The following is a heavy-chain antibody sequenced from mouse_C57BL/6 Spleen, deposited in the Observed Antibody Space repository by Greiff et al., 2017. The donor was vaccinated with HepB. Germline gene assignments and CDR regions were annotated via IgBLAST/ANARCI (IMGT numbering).Heavy chain of an antibody. D-gene: IGHD1-1*01. CDR1: GYTFTSYW. CDR3: ARSIPHYYGSSYDYAMDY. Sequence: QVQLQQPGAELVKPGASVKLSCKASGYTFTSYWMHWVKQSPERGLEWIGRIDPNSGGTKYNEKFKSKATLTVDKPSSTAYMQLSSLNSEDSAVYYCARSIPHYYGSSYDYAMDYWGQGTSVTVSS. V-gene: IGHV1-72*01. J-gene: IGHJ4*01. CDR2: IDPNSGGT.